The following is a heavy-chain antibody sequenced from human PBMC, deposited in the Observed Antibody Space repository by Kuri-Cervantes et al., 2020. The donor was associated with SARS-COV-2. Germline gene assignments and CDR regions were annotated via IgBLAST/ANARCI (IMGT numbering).Heavy chain of an antibody. D-gene: IGHD2-15*01. CDR2: ISYDGSNK. J-gene: IGHJ4*02. Sequence: GESLKISCAASGFTFSSYAMHWVRQAPGKGLEWVAVISYDGSNKFYADSVEGRFTISRDNSKNTLYLQTNSLRAEDTAVYYCAKDQHGIVVVVAAIDYWGQGTLVTISS. CDR1: GFTFSSYA. V-gene: IGHV3-30*04. CDR3: AKDQHGIVVVVAAIDY.